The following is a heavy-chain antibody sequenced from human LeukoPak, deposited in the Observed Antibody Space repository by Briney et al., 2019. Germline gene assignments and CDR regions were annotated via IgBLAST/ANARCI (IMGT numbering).Heavy chain of an antibody. D-gene: IGHD6-19*01. J-gene: IGHJ5*02. V-gene: IGHV4-38-2*02. CDR1: GYSISSGYY. Sequence: SETLSLTCTVSGYSISSGYYWGWIRQPPGKGLEWIGNIYHSGTTYYNPSLKSRVTISVDTSKNQFSLKLSSVTAADTAVYYCARVDSSGWYGDWFDPWGQGTLVTVSS. CDR2: IYHSGTT. CDR3: ARVDSSGWYGDWFDP.